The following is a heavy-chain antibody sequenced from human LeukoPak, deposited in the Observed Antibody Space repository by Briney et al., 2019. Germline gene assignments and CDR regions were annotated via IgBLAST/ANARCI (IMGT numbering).Heavy chain of an antibody. Sequence: PGGSLRLSCAASGFTFSSYAISWVRQAPGKGLEWVSAISGSGGSTYYADSVKGRFTISRDNSKNTLYLQMSSLRAEDTAVYYCAKDLSSLWFGESAYYFDYWGQGTLVTVSS. CDR1: GFTFSSYA. CDR2: ISGSGGST. CDR3: AKDLSSLWFGESAYYFDY. V-gene: IGHV3-23*01. D-gene: IGHD3-10*01. J-gene: IGHJ4*02.